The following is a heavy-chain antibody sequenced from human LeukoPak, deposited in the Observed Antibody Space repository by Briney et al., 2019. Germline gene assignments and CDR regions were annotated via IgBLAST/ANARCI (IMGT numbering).Heavy chain of an antibody. D-gene: IGHD5-12*01. CDR1: GGTFSSYA. Sequence: GSSVKVSRKASGGTFSSYAISWVRQAPGQGLEWMGGIIPIFGTANYAQKFQGRVTITADESTSTAYMELSSLRSEDTAVYYCARAGGYSGYDYYFDYWGQGTLVTVSS. J-gene: IGHJ4*02. CDR2: IIPIFGTA. CDR3: ARAGGYSGYDYYFDY. V-gene: IGHV1-69*01.